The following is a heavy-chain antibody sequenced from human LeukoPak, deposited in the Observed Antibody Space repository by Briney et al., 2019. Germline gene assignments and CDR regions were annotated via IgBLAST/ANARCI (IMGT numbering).Heavy chain of an antibody. CDR3: ARRGIAVAGTAWFDP. Sequence: GESLKISCKGSGYSFTSYWIGWVRQMPGKGLEWMGIISPGDSDTRYSPSFQGQVTISADKSISTAYLQWSSLKASDTAMYYCARRGIAVAGTAWFDPWGQGTLVTVSS. D-gene: IGHD6-19*01. CDR1: GYSFTSYW. J-gene: IGHJ5*02. CDR2: ISPGDSDT. V-gene: IGHV5-51*01.